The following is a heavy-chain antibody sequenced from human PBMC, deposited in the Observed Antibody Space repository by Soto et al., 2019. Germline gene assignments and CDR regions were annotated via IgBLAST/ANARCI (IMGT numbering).Heavy chain of an antibody. V-gene: IGHV4-39*01. D-gene: IGHD2-21*02. CDR1: GGSISSSSYC. Sequence: SETLSLTCSVAGGSISSSSYCWGWIRQPPGKGLEWIGSIYYSGSTYYNPSLKSRVTVSVDTSKNQFSLKLSSVTAADTAVYYCAKHPSDFWFDPWGQGTLVTVSS. CDR2: IYYSGST. J-gene: IGHJ5*02. CDR3: AKHPSDFWFDP.